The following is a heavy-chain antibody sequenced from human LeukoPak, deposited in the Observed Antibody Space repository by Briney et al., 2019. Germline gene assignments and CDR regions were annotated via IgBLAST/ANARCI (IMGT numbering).Heavy chain of an antibody. D-gene: IGHD1-1*01. CDR1: GFTFSSYW. Sequence: PGGSLRLSCAASGFTFSSYWMHWVRQAPGKGLVGVSRINSDGSSTSYADSVKGRFTISRDNAKNTLYLQMNSLRAEDTAVYYCARDRRIQLDRRFDPWGQGTLVTVSS. J-gene: IGHJ5*02. V-gene: IGHV3-74*01. CDR2: INSDGSST. CDR3: ARDRRIQLDRRFDP.